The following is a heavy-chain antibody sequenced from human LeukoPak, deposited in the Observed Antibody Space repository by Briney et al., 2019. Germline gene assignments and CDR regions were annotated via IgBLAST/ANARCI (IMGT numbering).Heavy chain of an antibody. J-gene: IGHJ3*02. Sequence: HGESLKISCQGSGYTFSNYWIGWVRQMPGKGLEWMGIIYPSDSDSRSSPSFRGQVTISADKSISTAYLQWSSLKASDTAMYYCARRFSAAAGFDIWGQGTIVTVSS. D-gene: IGHD6-13*01. CDR1: GYTFSNYW. CDR3: ARRFSAAAGFDI. V-gene: IGHV5-51*01. CDR2: IYPSDSDS.